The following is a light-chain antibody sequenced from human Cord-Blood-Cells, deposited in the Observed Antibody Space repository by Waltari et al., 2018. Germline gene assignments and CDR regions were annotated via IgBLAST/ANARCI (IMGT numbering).Light chain of an antibody. CDR1: QSVLYSSNNKNY. CDR2: WAS. V-gene: IGKV4-1*01. CDR3: QQYYSTPWT. Sequence: DIVMTQSPDSLAVPLGERATSKFKSSQSVLYSSNNKNYLAWYQQKPGQPPKLLIYWASTRESGVPDRFSGSGSGTDFTLTISSLQAEDVAVYYCQQYYSTPWTFGQGTKVEIK. J-gene: IGKJ1*01.